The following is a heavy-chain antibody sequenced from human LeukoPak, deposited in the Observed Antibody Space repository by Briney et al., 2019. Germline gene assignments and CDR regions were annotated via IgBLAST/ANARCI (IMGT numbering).Heavy chain of an antibody. CDR1: GFTVSSNY. Sequence: PGGSLRLSCAASGFTVSSNYMNWVRQAPGKGLEWVSSISSTSKYIYYADSVKGRFTISRDNAKNSLYLQMNSLRAEDTAVYYCAREPFWSGYYSNLHFDYWGQGTLVTVS. CDR3: AREPFWSGYYSNLHFDY. J-gene: IGHJ4*02. D-gene: IGHD3-3*01. V-gene: IGHV3-21*01. CDR2: ISSTSKYI.